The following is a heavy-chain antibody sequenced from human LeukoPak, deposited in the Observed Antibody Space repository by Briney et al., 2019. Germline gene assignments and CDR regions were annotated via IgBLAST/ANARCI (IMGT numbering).Heavy chain of an antibody. CDR1: GFTFSSYA. CDR2: ISSNGGST. J-gene: IGHJ6*03. V-gene: IGHV3-64*01. CDR3: ARVAGTTVYYYYYYYYMDV. Sequence: PGGSLRLSCAASGFTFSSYAMHWVRQAPGKGLEYVSAISSNGGSTYYANSVKGRFTISRDNSKNTLYLQMGSLRAEDMAVYYCARVAGTTVYYYYYYYYMDVWGKGTTVTVSS. D-gene: IGHD1-7*01.